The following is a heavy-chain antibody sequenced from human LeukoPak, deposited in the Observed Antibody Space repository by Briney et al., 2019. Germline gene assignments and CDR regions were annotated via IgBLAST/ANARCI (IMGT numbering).Heavy chain of an antibody. CDR2: INPSGGTT. V-gene: IGHV1-46*01. D-gene: IGHD3-3*01. Sequence: ASVKVSCKASGHTFTGYYMHWVRQAPGQGLEWMGLINPSGGTTNCAQKFQGRVTMTRDMSTTTVYMHLSSLRSEDTAVYYCAREAVTIFGLVRTQTPKGPHRFDPWGQGTLVTVSS. CDR1: GHTFTGYY. CDR3: AREAVTIFGLVRTQTPKGPHRFDP. J-gene: IGHJ5*02.